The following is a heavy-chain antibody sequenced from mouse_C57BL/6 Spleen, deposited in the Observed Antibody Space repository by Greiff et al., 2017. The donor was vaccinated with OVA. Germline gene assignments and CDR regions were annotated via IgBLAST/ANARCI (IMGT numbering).Heavy chain of an antibody. Sequence: VQLQQSGPELVKPGASVKIPCKASGYTFTDYNMDWVKQSHGKSLEWIGDINPNNGGTIYNQKFKGKATLTVDKSSSTAYMELRSLTSEDTSVYYCARRAQATLYFDYWGQGTTLTVSS. CDR1: GYTFTDYN. V-gene: IGHV1-18*01. CDR2: INPNNGGT. D-gene: IGHD3-2*02. CDR3: ARRAQATLYFDY. J-gene: IGHJ2*01.